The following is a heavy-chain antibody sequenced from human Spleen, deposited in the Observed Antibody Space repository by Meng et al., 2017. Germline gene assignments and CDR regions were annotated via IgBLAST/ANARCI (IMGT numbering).Heavy chain of an antibody. Sequence: ASVKVSCKASGYTFPDYWLHWVRRAPGQGLEWMGRINPKSGVTHYAQRFQGRVTMTGDTSISTAYMELSGLRSDDTAMYYCAGEVVVTAYFDYWGQGILVTVSS. J-gene: IGHJ4*02. CDR3: AGEVVVTAYFDY. V-gene: IGHV1-2*06. D-gene: IGHD2-15*01. CDR1: GYTFPDYW. CDR2: INPKSGVT.